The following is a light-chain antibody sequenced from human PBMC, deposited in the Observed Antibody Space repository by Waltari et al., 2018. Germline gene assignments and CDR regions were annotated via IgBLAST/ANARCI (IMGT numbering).Light chain of an antibody. V-gene: IGKV1-9*01. Sequence: DIQLTQSPSFLSASVGDRVTFTCRASRDIRSYLAWYQQKSGKAPKFLIFASSTLQSGVPSRFSSSGSGTEFTLTISNLQPEDVATYYCQQPPGTFGGGTKVEIK. CDR2: ASS. J-gene: IGKJ4*01. CDR3: QQPPGT. CDR1: RDIRSY.